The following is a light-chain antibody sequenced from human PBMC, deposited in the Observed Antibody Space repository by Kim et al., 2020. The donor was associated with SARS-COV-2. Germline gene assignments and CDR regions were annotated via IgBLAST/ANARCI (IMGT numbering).Light chain of an antibody. J-gene: IGKJ1*01. CDR2: GAS. CDR3: QQYGSSKT. V-gene: IGKV3-20*01. Sequence: EIVLTQSPGTLSLSPGERATLSCRASQSVSSSHLAWYQQKPGQAPRLLIYGASIRATGIPDRFSGSGSGTDFTLTISRLEPEDFAVYYCQQYGSSKTFGQGTKLEIK. CDR1: QSVSSSH.